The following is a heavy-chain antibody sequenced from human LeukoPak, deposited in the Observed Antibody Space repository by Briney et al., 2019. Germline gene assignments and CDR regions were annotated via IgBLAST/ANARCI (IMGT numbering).Heavy chain of an antibody. V-gene: IGHV3-74*01. CDR3: ARSHDYGDFSFDY. D-gene: IGHD4-17*01. CDR2: INSDGSST. CDR1: GFTFSSYW. Sequence: AGSLRLSCAASGFTFSSYWMHWVRQAPGKGLVWVSRINSDGSSTSYADSVKGRFTISRDNAKNTLYLQMNSLRAEDTAVYYCARSHDYGDFSFDYWGQGTLVTVSS. J-gene: IGHJ4*02.